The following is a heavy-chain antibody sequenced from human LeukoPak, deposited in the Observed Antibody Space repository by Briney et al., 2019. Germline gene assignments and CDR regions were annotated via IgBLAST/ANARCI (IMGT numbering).Heavy chain of an antibody. J-gene: IGHJ4*02. CDR3: ARDYSGNSFFDY. D-gene: IGHD4-23*01. CDR1: GYTFTSYG. V-gene: IGHV1-3*01. Sequence: ASVKVSCKASGYTFTSYGISWVRQAPGQRLEWMGWINVGNGNTKYSQKFQGRVTITRDTSASTAYMELSSLRSEDTAIYYCARDYSGNSFFDYWGQGTLVTVSS. CDR2: INVGNGNT.